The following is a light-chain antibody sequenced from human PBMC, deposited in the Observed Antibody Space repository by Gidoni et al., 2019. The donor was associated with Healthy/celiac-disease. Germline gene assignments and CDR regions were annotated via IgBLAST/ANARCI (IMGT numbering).Light chain of an antibody. CDR1: QSVRSY. J-gene: IGKJ4*01. V-gene: IGKV3-11*01. Sequence: EIVLTQSPATLSLSPGQRATPTCRAIQSVRSYLAWYQQKPGQAPRLLIYDASNRATGIPARFSGSGSGTDFTLTISSLEPEDFAVYYCQQRSNWPPLTFGGGTKVEIK. CDR3: QQRSNWPPLT. CDR2: DAS.